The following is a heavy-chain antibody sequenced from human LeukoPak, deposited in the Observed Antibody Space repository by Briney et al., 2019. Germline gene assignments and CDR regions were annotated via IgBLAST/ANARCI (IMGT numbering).Heavy chain of an antibody. Sequence: KTSETLSLTCTVSGDSITAYFWSWVRQPPGKGLEWIGYIYYNGNTNYNPSLKSRVTISLDTSKNQFSLKLSSVTAADTAVYYCARGPSSSWYLVDYWGQGTLVTVSS. CDR3: ARGPSSSWYLVDY. CDR2: IYYNGNT. CDR1: GDSITAYF. D-gene: IGHD6-13*01. V-gene: IGHV4-59*01. J-gene: IGHJ4*02.